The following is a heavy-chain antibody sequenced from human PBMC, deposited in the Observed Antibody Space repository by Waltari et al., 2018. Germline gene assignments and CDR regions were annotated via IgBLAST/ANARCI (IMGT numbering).Heavy chain of an antibody. Sequence: QVQLVQSGAEVKKPGSSVKVSCKASGGTFSSYAISWVRQAPGQGLEWMGGIIPLFGTANDAQKFQGRVTITADESTSTAYMELSSLRSEDTAVYYCARVSLYGDYSPLYNWFDPWGQGTLVTVSS. D-gene: IGHD4-17*01. J-gene: IGHJ5*02. CDR3: ARVSLYGDYSPLYNWFDP. V-gene: IGHV1-69*12. CDR1: GGTFSSYA. CDR2: IIPLFGTA.